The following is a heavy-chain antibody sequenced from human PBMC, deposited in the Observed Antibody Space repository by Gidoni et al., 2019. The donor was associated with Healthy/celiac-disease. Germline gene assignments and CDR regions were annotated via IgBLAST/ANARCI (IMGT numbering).Heavy chain of an antibody. CDR3: ARSGSYYVDWYFDL. CDR1: GFTVSSYG. V-gene: IGHV3-33*01. CDR2: IWYDGSNK. J-gene: IGHJ2*01. Sequence: VESGGGVVQPGRSLRLSCAASGFTVSSYGMHWVRQAPGKGLEWVAVIWYDGSNKYYADSVKGRFTISRDNSKNTLYLQMNSLIAEDTAVYYCARSGSYYVDWYFDLWGRGTLVTVSS. D-gene: IGHD1-26*01.